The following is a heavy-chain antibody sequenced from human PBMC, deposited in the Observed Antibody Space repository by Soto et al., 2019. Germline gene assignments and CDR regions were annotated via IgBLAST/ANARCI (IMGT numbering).Heavy chain of an antibody. CDR2: INPSGGST. CDR1: GYTFTRYF. J-gene: IGHJ5*02. Sequence: GASVKVSCKASGYTFTRYFLHWVRQVPGQGLEWMGIINPSGGSTSYAQNFQGRVTMTRDTSTSTVYMELSSLRSEDTAVYYCARSVAGAAAVRNWFDPWGQGTLVTVSS. D-gene: IGHD6-13*01. V-gene: IGHV1-46*03. CDR3: ARSVAGAAAVRNWFDP.